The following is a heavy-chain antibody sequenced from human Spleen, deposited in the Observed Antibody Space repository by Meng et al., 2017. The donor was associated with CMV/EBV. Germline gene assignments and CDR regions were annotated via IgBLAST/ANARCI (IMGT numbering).Heavy chain of an antibody. CDR2: ISSSSSYI. D-gene: IGHD3-3*01. V-gene: IGHV3-21*04. J-gene: IGHJ6*02. CDR3: ARDHDFWSGQSPMDV. CDR1: GFTFSSYS. Sequence: GESLKISCAASGFTFSSYSMNWVRQAPGKGLEWVSSISSSSSYIYYADSVKGRFTISRDNAKNSLYLQMNSLRGEDTALYYCARDHDFWSGQSPMDVWGQGTTVTVSS.